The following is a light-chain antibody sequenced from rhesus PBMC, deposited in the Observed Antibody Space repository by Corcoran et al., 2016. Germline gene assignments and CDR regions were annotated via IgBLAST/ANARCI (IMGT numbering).Light chain of an antibody. CDR2: AAS. V-gene: IGKV1-94*01. CDR3: LQDYTTPLT. Sequence: DIQMTQSPSSLSASVGDRVTVTCRASQGLNKELSWFQQKPGKAPTLLIYAASSLQTGVSSRFSGSGSGTDYTLTLSSLQPEDGANDYCLQDYTTPLTFGGGTEGEIK. CDR1: QGLNKE. J-gene: IGKJ4*01.